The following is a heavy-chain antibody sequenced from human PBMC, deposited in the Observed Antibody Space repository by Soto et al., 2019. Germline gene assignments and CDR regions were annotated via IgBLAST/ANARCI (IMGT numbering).Heavy chain of an antibody. V-gene: IGHV3-30*18. D-gene: IGHD6-13*01. J-gene: IGHJ4*02. CDR2: ISYDGSNK. CDR1: GFTFSSYG. CDR3: ANLETIAAAGTLCN. Sequence: QVQLVESGGGVVQPGRSLRLSCAASGFTFSSYGMHWVRQAPGKGLEWVAVISYDGSNKYYADSVKGRFTISRDNSKNTLYLQMNSLRAEDTAVYYCANLETIAAAGTLCNWGQGTLVTVSS.